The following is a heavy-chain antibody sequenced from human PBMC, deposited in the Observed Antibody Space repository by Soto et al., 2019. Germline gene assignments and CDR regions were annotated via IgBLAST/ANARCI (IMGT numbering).Heavy chain of an antibody. Sequence: ASVEVSCKASGYTFTGYYIHWVRQAPGQGLEWMGWINPNSGGTNYAQKFQGRVTMTRDTSISTAYMELSRLRSDDTAVYYCAREGTYYYDSSGESVWFDPWGQGTLVTVSS. CDR1: GYTFTGYY. D-gene: IGHD3-22*01. CDR3: AREGTYYYDSSGESVWFDP. J-gene: IGHJ5*02. V-gene: IGHV1-2*02. CDR2: INPNSGGT.